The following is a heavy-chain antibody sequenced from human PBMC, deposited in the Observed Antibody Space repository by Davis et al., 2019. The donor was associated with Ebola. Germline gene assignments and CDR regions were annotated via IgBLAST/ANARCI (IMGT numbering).Heavy chain of an antibody. J-gene: IGHJ4*02. D-gene: IGHD4-11*01. V-gene: IGHV3-7*01. CDR2: INQDGSQI. CDR3: ARFSRGTTESY. Sequence: GESLKISCAASGFTFVNTWMNWVRQAPGKGLEWVANINQDGSQINYVDSMRGRFTISRDNAKNSLYLQMNSLRVEDTAVYYCARFSRGTTESYWGQGTLVTVSS. CDR1: GFTFVNTW.